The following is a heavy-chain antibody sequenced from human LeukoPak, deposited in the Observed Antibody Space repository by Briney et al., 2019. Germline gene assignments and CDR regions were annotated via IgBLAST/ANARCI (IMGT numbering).Heavy chain of an antibody. Sequence: ASVKVSCKASGYTFTSYGISWVRQAPGQGLEWMGWISAYNGNTNYAQKLQGRVTMTTDTSTSTAYMELRSLRSDDTAVYYCARERERITMIVVVITNLPDAFDIWGQGTMVTVSS. CDR2: ISAYNGNT. D-gene: IGHD3-22*01. CDR1: GYTFTSYG. CDR3: ARERERITMIVVVITNLPDAFDI. J-gene: IGHJ3*02. V-gene: IGHV1-18*01.